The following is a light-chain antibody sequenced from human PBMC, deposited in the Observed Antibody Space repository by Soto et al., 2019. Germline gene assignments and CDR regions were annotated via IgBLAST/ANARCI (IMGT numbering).Light chain of an antibody. CDR3: TSYTSTSTLV. V-gene: IGLV2-14*01. CDR1: SNDVGANNY. CDR2: EAG. Sequence: QSALTQPASVSGSPGQSITISCTGTSNDVGANNYVSWYQHHPGKAPKILIYEAGNRPSGVSHRFSGSKSGNTASLTISGLQAEDEADYFCTSYTSTSTLVFCGGTKLTVL. J-gene: IGLJ2*01.